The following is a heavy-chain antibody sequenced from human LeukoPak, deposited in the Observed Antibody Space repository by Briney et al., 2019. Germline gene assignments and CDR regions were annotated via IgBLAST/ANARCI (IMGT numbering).Heavy chain of an antibody. CDR2: ICPGDSDT. D-gene: IGHD3-22*01. V-gene: IGHV5-51*01. CDR3: ASGPYDSSGYSPTYFDY. Sequence: GESLKISCKGSGYSFTSYWIGWVRQMPGKGLEWMGIICPGDSDTRYSPSFQGQVTISADKSISTAHLQWSSLKASDTAMYYCASGPYDSSGYSPTYFDYWGQGTLVTVSS. J-gene: IGHJ4*02. CDR1: GYSFTSYW.